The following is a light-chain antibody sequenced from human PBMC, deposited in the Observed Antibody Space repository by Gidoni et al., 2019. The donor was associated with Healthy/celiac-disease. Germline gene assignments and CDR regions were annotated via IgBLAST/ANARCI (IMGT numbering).Light chain of an antibody. CDR3: QQSYSTLFT. CDR1: QSIDSY. Sequence: DIQMTQSPSSLSASVGDRVTITCRASQSIDSYLNWYQQKPGKAPKLLIFAASSLQSGVPSRFSGSGSGTDFTLTISSLQPEDFATYYCQQSYSTLFTFGQXTKLEMK. J-gene: IGKJ2*01. CDR2: AAS. V-gene: IGKV1-39*01.